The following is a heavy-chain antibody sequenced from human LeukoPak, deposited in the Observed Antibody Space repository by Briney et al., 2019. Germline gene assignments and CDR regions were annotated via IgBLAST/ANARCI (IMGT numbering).Heavy chain of an antibody. Sequence: GGSLRLSCPASGFTFDDYAMHWVRQAPGKGLEWVSTISWNSGSIGYADSVKGRFTISRDNAKNSLYLQMNSLRAEDTAVYYCAKRPGSFDAFDIWGQGTMVTVSS. CDR1: GFTFDDYA. V-gene: IGHV3-9*01. J-gene: IGHJ3*02. CDR3: AKRPGSFDAFDI. CDR2: ISWNSGSI. D-gene: IGHD1-26*01.